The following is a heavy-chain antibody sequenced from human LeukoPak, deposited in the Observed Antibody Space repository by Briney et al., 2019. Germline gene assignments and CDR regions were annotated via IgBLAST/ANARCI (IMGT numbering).Heavy chain of an antibody. CDR2: INHSGGT. CDR1: GGSFSGYY. Sequence: SETLSLTCAVYGGSFSGYYWSWIRQPPGKGLEWIGEINHSGGTNYNPSLKSRVTISRDTSKNQFSLKLSSVTAADTAVYYCARGRAFFDWGQGTLVTVSS. CDR3: ARGRAFFD. D-gene: IGHD3-3*02. J-gene: IGHJ4*02. V-gene: IGHV4-34*01.